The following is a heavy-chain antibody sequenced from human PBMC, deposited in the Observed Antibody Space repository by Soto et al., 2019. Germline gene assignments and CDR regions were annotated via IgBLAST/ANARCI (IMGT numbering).Heavy chain of an antibody. CDR1: GGTFSSYA. V-gene: IGHV1-69*01. Sequence: QVQLVQSGAEVKKPGSSVKVSCKASGGTFSSYAISWVRQAPGQGLEWMGWIIPIFGTANYAQKFQGRVTITADESTSTAYMELSSLRSEDTAVYYCAVPVPYYDSSGYYFDYWGQGTLVTVSS. D-gene: IGHD3-22*01. J-gene: IGHJ4*02. CDR3: AVPVPYYDSSGYYFDY. CDR2: IIPIFGTA.